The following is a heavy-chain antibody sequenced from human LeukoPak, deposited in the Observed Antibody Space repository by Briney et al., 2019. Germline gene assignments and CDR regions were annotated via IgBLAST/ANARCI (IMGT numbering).Heavy chain of an antibody. J-gene: IGHJ4*02. CDR1: GFTFSDYY. CDR2: ISSSGSTI. V-gene: IGHV3-11*04. D-gene: IGHD3-3*01. Sequence: PGGSLRLSCAASGFTFSDYYMSWIRQAPGKGLEWVSYISSSGSTIYYADSVKGRFTISRDNAKNSLYLQMNSLRAEDTAVYYCARERDVNFWSGYYTSFDYWGQGTLVTVSS. CDR3: ARERDVNFWSGYYTSFDY.